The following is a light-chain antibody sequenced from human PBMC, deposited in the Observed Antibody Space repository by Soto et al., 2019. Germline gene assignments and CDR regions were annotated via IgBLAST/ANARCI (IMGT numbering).Light chain of an antibody. J-gene: IGKJ5*01. CDR1: QDISNF. CDR2: AAS. Sequence: DIQMTQSPSSLSASVGDRVTISCRASQDISNFVAWFQQKPGKAPRALIFAASSLQSGVPSRFSGSGSGTDFTLTISSLQPEDSATYYCQHFASYPVTFGQGTRLEIK. V-gene: IGKV1-16*01. CDR3: QHFASYPVT.